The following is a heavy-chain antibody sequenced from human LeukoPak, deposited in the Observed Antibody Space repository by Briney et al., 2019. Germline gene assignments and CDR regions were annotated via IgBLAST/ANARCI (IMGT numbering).Heavy chain of an antibody. J-gene: IGHJ4*02. CDR2: ISSSGTTI. Sequence: NPGGSLRLSCAASGFTFSSYEMNWVRQAPGKGLEWVSYISSSGTTISYAQSVKGRFTITRDNAQNSLTLHMNTLRADDTAVYYCAKDGGTHFDHWGQGTLVTVSS. D-gene: IGHD1-26*01. CDR3: AKDGGTHFDH. V-gene: IGHV3-48*03. CDR1: GFTFSSYE.